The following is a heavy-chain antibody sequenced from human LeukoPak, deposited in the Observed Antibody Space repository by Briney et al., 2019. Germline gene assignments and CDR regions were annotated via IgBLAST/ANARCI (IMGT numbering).Heavy chain of an antibody. Sequence: ASVKVSCKASGYTFTNYGVSWVRQAPGQGLEWMGWISAYNGNTNYAQKLQGRVTITTDTSTSTAYMELRSLRSDDTAVYYCARSVDYVWGSYRYLGGYFDYWGQGTLVTVSS. D-gene: IGHD3-16*02. V-gene: IGHV1-18*01. CDR2: ISAYNGNT. J-gene: IGHJ4*02. CDR3: ARSVDYVWGSYRYLGGYFDY. CDR1: GYTFTNYG.